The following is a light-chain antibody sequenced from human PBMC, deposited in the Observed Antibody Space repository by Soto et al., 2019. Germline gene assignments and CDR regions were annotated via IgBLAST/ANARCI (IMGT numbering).Light chain of an antibody. J-gene: IGKJ5*01. V-gene: IGKV3-11*01. Sequence: VVLTQSPATLSLYPGERVTLSCRACQRVSSYLAWYQQKPGQAPRLLIYDASNRATGIPARFTGSGSGTDFTLTISRLEPEDFAVYYCQQRNSWPITFGQGRRLEI. CDR3: QQRNSWPIT. CDR2: DAS. CDR1: QRVSSY.